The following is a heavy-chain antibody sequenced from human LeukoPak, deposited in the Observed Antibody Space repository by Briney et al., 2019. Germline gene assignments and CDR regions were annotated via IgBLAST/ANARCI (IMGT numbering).Heavy chain of an antibody. CDR1: GYTFTGYY. Sequence: ASVKVSCRASGYTFTGYYMHWVRQAPGQGLEWMGWINPNGGGTNYAQKFQGRVTMTRDTSISTVYMELSRLRSDDTAVYYCARDKYGGNLYYYFDYWGQGTLVTVSS. D-gene: IGHD4-23*01. J-gene: IGHJ4*02. V-gene: IGHV1-2*02. CDR3: ARDKYGGNLYYYFDY. CDR2: INPNGGGT.